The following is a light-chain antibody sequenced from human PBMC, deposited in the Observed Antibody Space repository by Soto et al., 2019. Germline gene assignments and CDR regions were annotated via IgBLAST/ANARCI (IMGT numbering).Light chain of an antibody. CDR3: QKYNIAPLT. J-gene: IGKJ4*01. V-gene: IGKV1-27*01. CDR1: QGIGVY. Sequence: GDRVTITCRASQGIGVYLAWFQQKPGKVPKLLIYAASALQSGVPSRFSGSGSGTDFTLTISSLQPEDIATYYCQKYNIAPLTFGGGTKVDIK. CDR2: AAS.